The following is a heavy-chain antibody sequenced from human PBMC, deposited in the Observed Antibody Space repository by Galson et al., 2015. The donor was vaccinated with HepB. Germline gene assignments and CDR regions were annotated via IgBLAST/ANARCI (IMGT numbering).Heavy chain of an antibody. CDR2: ISYDGSNK. CDR1: GFTFSRYG. Sequence: SLRLSCAASGFTFSRYGMHWVRQAPGKGLEWVAVISYDGSNKYYSDSVKGRFTISRDNSKNTLYLQMNSLRAEDTAVYYCAKDMGWLQFWGAFDIWGQGTMVTVSS. D-gene: IGHD5-24*01. CDR3: AKDMGWLQFWGAFDI. V-gene: IGHV3-30*18. J-gene: IGHJ3*02.